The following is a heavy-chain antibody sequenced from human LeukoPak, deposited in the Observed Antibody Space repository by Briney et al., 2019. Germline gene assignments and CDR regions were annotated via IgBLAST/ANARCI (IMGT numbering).Heavy chain of an antibody. CDR1: GGSISSSSYY. Sequence: PSETLSLTCTVSGGSISSSSYYWGWIRQPPGKGLEWIGSIYYSGSTYYNPSLKSRVTISVDTSKNQFSLKLSSVTAADTAVYYCARQTYYDSSEVVGYWGQGTLVTVSS. CDR2: IYYSGST. CDR3: ARQTYYDSSEVVGY. D-gene: IGHD3-22*01. J-gene: IGHJ4*02. V-gene: IGHV4-39*01.